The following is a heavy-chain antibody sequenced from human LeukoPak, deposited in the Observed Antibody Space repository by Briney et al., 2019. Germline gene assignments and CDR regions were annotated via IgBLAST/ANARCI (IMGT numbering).Heavy chain of an antibody. Sequence: SETLSLTCAVYGGSFSGYYWSWIRQPPGKGLEWIGEINHSGSTNYNPSLKSRVTISVDTSKNQFSLKLSSVTAADTAVYYCARDLVGSCLDYWGQGTLVTVSS. D-gene: IGHD2-15*01. CDR2: INHSGST. CDR1: GGSFSGYY. CDR3: ARDLVGSCLDY. V-gene: IGHV4-34*01. J-gene: IGHJ4*02.